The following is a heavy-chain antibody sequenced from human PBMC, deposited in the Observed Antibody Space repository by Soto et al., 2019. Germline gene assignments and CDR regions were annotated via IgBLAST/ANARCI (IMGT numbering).Heavy chain of an antibody. Sequence: EVQLVESGGGLVQPGGSLKLSCTASGFSFSGSAMHWVRQASGKGLEWVGRIRSKSNKYATLYAASVKGRFTISRDDSQSTAYLQMESLKSEDTAVYYCSSGSYYSSYWGQGTLVTVSS. D-gene: IGHD1-26*01. J-gene: IGHJ4*02. CDR2: IRSKSNKYAT. V-gene: IGHV3-73*01. CDR1: GFSFSGSA. CDR3: SSGSYYSSY.